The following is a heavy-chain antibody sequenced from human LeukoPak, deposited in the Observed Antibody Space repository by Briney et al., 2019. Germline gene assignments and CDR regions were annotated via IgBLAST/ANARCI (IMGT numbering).Heavy chain of an antibody. CDR1: GGSISSYY. D-gene: IGHD6-19*01. V-gene: IGHV4-59*01. CDR2: NYYSGNT. J-gene: IGHJ4*02. Sequence: SETLSLTCTVSGGSISSYYWNWIRQPPGKGLEWIGYNYYSGNTNYNPSLKSRVTISVDTSKNQFSLKLSSVTAADTAVYYCAREVRGSGWLNYWGQGTLVTVSS. CDR3: AREVRGSGWLNY.